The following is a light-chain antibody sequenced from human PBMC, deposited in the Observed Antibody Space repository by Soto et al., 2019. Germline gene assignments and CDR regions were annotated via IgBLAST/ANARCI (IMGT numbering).Light chain of an antibody. J-gene: IGLJ1*01. V-gene: IGLV2-11*01. Sequence: QSVLTQPRSVSGSPGQSVTISCTGTSSDVGAYNFVSWYQQHPGKGPKLMIYDVTKRPSGVPDRFSGSKSGNTASLTVSGLQAADEADYFCKSYAGSNTYVFGSGTKLTVL. CDR1: SSDVGAYNF. CDR3: KSYAGSNTYV. CDR2: DVT.